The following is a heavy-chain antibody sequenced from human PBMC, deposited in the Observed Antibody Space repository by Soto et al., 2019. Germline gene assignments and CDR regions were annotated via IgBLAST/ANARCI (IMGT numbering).Heavy chain of an antibody. J-gene: IGHJ6*03. CDR3: ARDYCSSSSCPSYFRAYYYMDV. CDR1: GFTFRSHA. D-gene: IGHD2-2*01. CDR2: ISISGGTT. Sequence: EVQLLESGGGLIQPGASLRLSCVASGFTFRSHAMSWVRQAPGKGLEWVSSISISGGTTFYADSVKGRFTISRDNSENTLYVQMNSLRAEDTAVYYCARDYCSSSSCPSYFRAYYYMDVWGKGTTVTVSS. V-gene: IGHV3-23*01.